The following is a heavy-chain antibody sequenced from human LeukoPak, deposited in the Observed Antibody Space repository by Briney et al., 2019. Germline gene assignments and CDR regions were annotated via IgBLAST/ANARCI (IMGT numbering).Heavy chain of an antibody. CDR3: ARVRLDCSGGSCYKGRSFFDY. CDR1: GFTFSSSG. V-gene: IGHV4-34*01. CDR2: INHSGST. J-gene: IGHJ4*02. D-gene: IGHD2-15*01. Sequence: LRLSCAASGFTFSSSGMHWVRQPPGKGLEWIGEINHSGSTNYNPSLKSRVTISVDTSKNQFSLKLSSVTAADTAVYYCARVRLDCSGGSCYKGRSFFDYWGQGTLVTVSS.